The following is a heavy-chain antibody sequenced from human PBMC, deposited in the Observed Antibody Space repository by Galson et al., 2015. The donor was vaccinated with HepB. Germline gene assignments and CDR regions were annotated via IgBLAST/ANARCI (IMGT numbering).Heavy chain of an antibody. V-gene: IGHV7-4-1*02. CDR3: ARDPMPRYRSGGSCSGHNWFDP. CDR2: INTNTGNP. D-gene: IGHD2-15*01. Sequence: SVKVSCKASGYTFTSYAMNWVRQAPGQGLEWMGWINTNTGNPTYAQGFTGRFVFSLDTSVSTAYLQISSLKAEDTAVYYCARDPMPRYRSGGSCSGHNWFDPWGQGTLVTVSS. J-gene: IGHJ5*02. CDR1: GYTFTSYA.